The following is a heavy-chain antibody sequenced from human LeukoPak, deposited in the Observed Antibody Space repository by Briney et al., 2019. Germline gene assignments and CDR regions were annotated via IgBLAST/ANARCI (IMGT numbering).Heavy chain of an antibody. V-gene: IGHV4-59*01. D-gene: IGHD4-17*01. J-gene: IGHJ3*02. CDR3: ARDIYGAFDI. CDR2: IYYSGST. Sequence: SETLSLTCTVSGGSISSYYWSWIRQPPGKGLEWIGYIYYSGSTNYNPSLKSRVTISVDTSKNQFSLRLSSVTAAATGVYFCARDIYGAFDIWGQGTMVTVSS. CDR1: GGSISSYY.